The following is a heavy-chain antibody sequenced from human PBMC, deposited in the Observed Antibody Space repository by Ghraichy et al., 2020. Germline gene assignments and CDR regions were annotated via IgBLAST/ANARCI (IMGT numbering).Heavy chain of an antibody. V-gene: IGHV4-4*07. CDR1: GGSFSSYY. Sequence: SETLSLTCTVSGGSFSSYYWSWIRQPAGKGLEWIGRIYPSGTPNYNPSLRSRLTISVDTSKNQFSLNVRSVTAADTAVYYCARGAASASHYFDYWGQGTLVTVSS. CDR2: IYPSGTP. CDR3: ARGAASASHYFDY. D-gene: IGHD1-26*01. J-gene: IGHJ4*02.